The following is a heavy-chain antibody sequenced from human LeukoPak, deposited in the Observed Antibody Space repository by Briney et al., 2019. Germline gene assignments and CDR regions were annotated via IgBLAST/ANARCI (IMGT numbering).Heavy chain of an antibody. J-gene: IGHJ4*02. D-gene: IGHD6-19*01. Sequence: SETLSLTCTVSGGSISSSSYYWGWIRQPPGKGLEWIGSIYYSGSTYYNPSLKSRFTISVDTSKNQFSLKLSSVTAADTAVYYCARLRSGWYYFDYWGQGTLVTVSS. CDR2: IYYSGST. CDR1: GGSISSSSYY. V-gene: IGHV4-39*07. CDR3: ARLRSGWYYFDY.